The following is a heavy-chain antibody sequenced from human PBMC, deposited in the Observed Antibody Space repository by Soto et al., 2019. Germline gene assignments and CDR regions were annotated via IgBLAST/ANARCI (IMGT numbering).Heavy chain of an antibody. J-gene: IGHJ4*02. CDR3: ARGGGYSYGYEAVDY. CDR2: IIPIFGTA. V-gene: IGHV1-69*13. Sequence: SVKVSCKASGGTFSSYAISWVRQAPGQGLEWMGGIIPIFGTANYAQKFQGRVTITADESTSTAYMELSSLRSEDTAVYYCARGGGYSYGYEAVDYWGQGTLVTVSS. CDR1: GGTFSSYA. D-gene: IGHD5-18*01.